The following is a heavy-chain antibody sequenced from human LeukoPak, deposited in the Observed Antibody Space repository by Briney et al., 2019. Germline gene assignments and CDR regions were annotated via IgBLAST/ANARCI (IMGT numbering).Heavy chain of an antibody. CDR3: VKGHGGGTYSGYDLSRSYYGMDV. V-gene: IGHV3-30*14. J-gene: IGHJ6*02. Sequence: PGGSLRLSCAASGFTFSSYAMHWVRQAPGKGLEWVAVISYDGSIIYHADSVKGRFTISRDNSKNTLYLQMNSLRVEDTAVYYCVKGHGGGTYSGYDLSRSYYGMDVWGQGTTVTVSS. CDR2: ISYDGSII. D-gene: IGHD5-12*01. CDR1: GFTFSSYA.